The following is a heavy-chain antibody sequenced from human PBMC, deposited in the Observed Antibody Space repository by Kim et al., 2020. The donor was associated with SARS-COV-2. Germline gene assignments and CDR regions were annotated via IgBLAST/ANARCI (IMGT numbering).Heavy chain of an antibody. D-gene: IGHD4-4*01. CDR3: ALYSNFMSRQKNWFDP. J-gene: IGHJ5*02. CDR1: GYTFTSYA. CDR2: INAGNGNT. Sequence: ASVKVSCKASGYTFTSYAMHWVRQALGQRLEWMGWINAGNGNTKYSQKFQGRVTITRDTSARTAYMELSSLRSEDTAVYYCALYSNFMSRQKNWFDPWGQGTLVTVSS. V-gene: IGHV1-3*01.